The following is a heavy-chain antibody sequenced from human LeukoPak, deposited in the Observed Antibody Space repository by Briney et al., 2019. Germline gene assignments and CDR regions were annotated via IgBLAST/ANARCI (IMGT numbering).Heavy chain of an antibody. CDR1: GGSISSGDYY. D-gene: IGHD4-23*01. J-gene: IGHJ3*02. V-gene: IGHV4-30-4*01. Sequence: PSETLSLTCTVSGGSISSGDYYWSWIRQPPGKGLEWIGYIYYSGSTYYNPSLKSRVTISVDTSKNQFSLKLSSVTAADTAVYYCARDNSPYDHRAFDIWGQGTMVTVSS. CDR2: IYYSGST. CDR3: ARDNSPYDHRAFDI.